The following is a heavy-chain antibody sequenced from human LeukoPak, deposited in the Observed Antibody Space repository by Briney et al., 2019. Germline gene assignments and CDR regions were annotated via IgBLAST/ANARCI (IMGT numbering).Heavy chain of an antibody. Sequence: ASVKVSCKASGYTFTGYYMHWVRQAPGQGVEWMGWINANSGGTNYAQKFQGRVTMTRDTSISTAYMELSRLRSDDTAVYYCAREDTMVRGVISFGVYWGQGTLVTVSS. D-gene: IGHD3-10*01. V-gene: IGHV1-2*02. CDR1: GYTFTGYY. CDR2: INANSGGT. J-gene: IGHJ4*02. CDR3: AREDTMVRGVISFGVY.